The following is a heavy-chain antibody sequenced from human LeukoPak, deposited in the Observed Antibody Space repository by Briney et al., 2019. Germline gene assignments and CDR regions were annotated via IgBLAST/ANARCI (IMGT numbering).Heavy chain of an antibody. J-gene: IGHJ4*02. D-gene: IGHD3-10*01. CDR1: GYTFTGYY. CDR2: INPNSGGT. V-gene: IGHV1-2*02. Sequence: ASVKVSCKASGYTFTGYYMHWVRQAPGQGLEWMGWINPNSGGTNYAQKFQGRVTMTRDTSISTAYMELSRLRSDDTAVYYCARDKFQYGSGSYLIFDYWGQGTLVTVSS. CDR3: ARDKFQYGSGSYLIFDY.